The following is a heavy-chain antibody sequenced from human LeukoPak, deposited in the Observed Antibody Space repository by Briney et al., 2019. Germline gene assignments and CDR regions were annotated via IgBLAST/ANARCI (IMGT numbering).Heavy chain of an antibody. V-gene: IGHV4-39*07. CDR3: AREGGYSYGDAPLHFDY. D-gene: IGHD5-18*01. Sequence: SETLSLTCTVSGDSMSSSHYCWGWIRQPPGKGLEWIGEINHSGSTNYNPSLKSRVTISVDTSKNQFSLKLSSVTAADTAVYYCAREGGYSYGDAPLHFDYWGQGTLVTVSS. J-gene: IGHJ4*02. CDR1: GDSMSSSHYC. CDR2: INHSGST.